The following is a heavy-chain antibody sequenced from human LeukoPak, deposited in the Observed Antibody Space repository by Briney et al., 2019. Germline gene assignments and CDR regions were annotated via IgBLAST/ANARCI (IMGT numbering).Heavy chain of an antibody. J-gene: IGHJ4*02. CDR3: AKNSHPYSGSYEDY. Sequence: GGSLRLSCAASGFTFSSYAMSWVRQAPGKWLEWVSAISGSGGSTYYADSVKGRFTISRDNSKNTLYLQMNSLRAEDTAVYYCAKNSHPYSGSYEDYWGQGTLVTVSS. V-gene: IGHV3-23*01. CDR2: ISGSGGST. D-gene: IGHD1-26*01. CDR1: GFTFSSYA.